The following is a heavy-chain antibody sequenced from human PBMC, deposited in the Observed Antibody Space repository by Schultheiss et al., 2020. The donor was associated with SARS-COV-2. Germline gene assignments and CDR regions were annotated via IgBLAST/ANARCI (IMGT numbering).Heavy chain of an antibody. V-gene: IGHV2-70*01. CDR2: IDWDDDK. J-gene: IGHJ4*02. CDR3: ARTQFFRAVAAPGHFDY. CDR1: GFSLSTSGVG. Sequence: SGPTLVKPTQTLTLTCTFSGFSLSTSGVGVGWIRQPPGKALEWLALIDWDDDKYYSTSLKSRLTISKDTSKSQVVLTMTNMDPVDTATYYCARTQFFRAVAAPGHFDYWGQGTLVTVSS. D-gene: IGHD6-19*01.